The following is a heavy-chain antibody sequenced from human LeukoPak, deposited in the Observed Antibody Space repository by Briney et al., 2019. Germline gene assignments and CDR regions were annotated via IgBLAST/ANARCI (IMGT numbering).Heavy chain of an antibody. D-gene: IGHD3-9*01. CDR2: ILGRSDNT. V-gene: IGHV3-23*01. CDR1: GFIFINYA. Sequence: GASLNLSCAASGFIFINYAMYWFRKAPGKGLEWVQPILGRSDNTYYADSVKGRFTLSRDSSKYTLYLQMNSLRADDTAVYYCAKWGDYDVLTGYYVSDFWGQGTLVTVSS. CDR3: AKWGDYDVLTGYYVSDF. J-gene: IGHJ4*02.